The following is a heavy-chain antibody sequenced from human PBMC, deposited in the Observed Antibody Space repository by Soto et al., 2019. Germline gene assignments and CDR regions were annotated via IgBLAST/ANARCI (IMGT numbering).Heavy chain of an antibody. Sequence: SQTLSLTCAISGDSVSSNSAAWNWVRQSPSRGLEWLGRTKYRSKWYNDYATSVKSRIIINADTSKNQFSLQLNSVTPEDTAVYYCAREGSSTWTCYFDFWGQGTLVTVSS. D-gene: IGHD6-13*01. CDR2: TKYRSKWYN. J-gene: IGHJ4*02. CDR1: GDSVSSNSAA. CDR3: AREGSSTWTCYFDF. V-gene: IGHV6-1*01.